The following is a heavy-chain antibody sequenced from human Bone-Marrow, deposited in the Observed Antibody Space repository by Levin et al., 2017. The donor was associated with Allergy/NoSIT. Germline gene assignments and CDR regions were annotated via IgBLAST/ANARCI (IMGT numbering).Heavy chain of an antibody. Sequence: PGGSLRLSCKASGYTFTTFYMHWVRQAPGQGLEWMGVINPGGGSTKYAQQFQGRFTMTRDTSTTTLYMELTSLRSEDTALYYCSGVADERQVGLSPLPAFDIWGQGTKLTVSS. V-gene: IGHV1-46*01. CDR2: INPGGGST. D-gene: IGHD1-26*01. J-gene: IGHJ3*02. CDR1: GYTFTTFY. CDR3: SGVADERQVGLSPLPAFDI.